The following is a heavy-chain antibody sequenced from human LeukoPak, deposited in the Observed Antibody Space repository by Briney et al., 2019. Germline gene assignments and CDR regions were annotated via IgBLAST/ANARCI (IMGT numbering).Heavy chain of an antibody. V-gene: IGHV1-2*02. Sequence: GASVKVSCKASGYTFTGYYMHWVRQAPGQGLEWMGWINPSSGGTNYAQKFQGRVTMTRDTSISTAYMELSRLRSDDTAVYHCARASAGIVVVVAAFDYWGQGTLVTVSS. CDR3: ARASAGIVVVVAAFDY. CDR1: GYTFTGYY. CDR2: INPSSGGT. J-gene: IGHJ4*02. D-gene: IGHD2-15*01.